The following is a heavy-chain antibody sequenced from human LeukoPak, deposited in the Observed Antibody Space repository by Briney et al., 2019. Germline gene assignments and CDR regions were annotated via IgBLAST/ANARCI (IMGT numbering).Heavy chain of an antibody. V-gene: IGHV3-9*01. J-gene: IGHJ3*02. CDR1: GFTFDDYA. CDR3: AKDTPAGYSSSWYGAFDI. Sequence: PGGSLRLSCAASGFTFDDYAMHWVRQAPGKGLEWVSGISWNSGSIGYADSVKGRFTISRDNAKNSLYLQMNSLRAEDTALYYCAKDTPAGYSSSWYGAFDIWGQGTMVTVSS. D-gene: IGHD6-13*01. CDR2: ISWNSGSI.